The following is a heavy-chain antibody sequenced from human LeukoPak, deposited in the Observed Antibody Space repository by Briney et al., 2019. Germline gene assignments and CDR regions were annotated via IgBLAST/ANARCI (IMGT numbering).Heavy chain of an antibody. J-gene: IGHJ4*02. CDR1: GYTFTGYY. CDR3: TSGSSGWLF. D-gene: IGHD6-19*01. Sequence: SCKASGYTFTGYYMHWVRQAPGKGLEWVGRIRNKANTYTTEYAASVKGRFTISRDDSKYSLYLQMNSLKTEDTAVYYCTSGSSGWLFWGQGTLVTASS. V-gene: IGHV3-72*01. CDR2: IRNKANTYTT.